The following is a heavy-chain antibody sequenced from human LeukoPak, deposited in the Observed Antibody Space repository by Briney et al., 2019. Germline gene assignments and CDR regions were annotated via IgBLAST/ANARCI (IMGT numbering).Heavy chain of an antibody. D-gene: IGHD6-19*01. CDR2: IHHSGST. CDR1: GDSITSINW. J-gene: IGHJ4*02. Sequence: SGTLSLTCTVSGDSITSINWWSWVRQSPGTGLEWIGEIHHSGSTNYSPSLKSRVTISVDTSKNQFSLKLSSVTAADTAVYYCARSQWLVPLDYWGQGTLVTVSS. CDR3: ARSQWLVPLDY. V-gene: IGHV4-4*02.